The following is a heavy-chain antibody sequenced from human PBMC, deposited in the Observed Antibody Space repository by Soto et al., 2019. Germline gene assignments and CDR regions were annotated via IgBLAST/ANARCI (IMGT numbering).Heavy chain of an antibody. CDR3: ATERTGTSTWYFDL. V-gene: IGHV1-24*01. Sequence: ASVKVSCKVSGYTLTELSMHWGRRAPGKGLEWMGGFDPEDGETIYAQKFQGRVTMTEDTSTDTAYMELSSLRSEDTAVYYCATERTGTSTWYFDLWGRGTLVTVSS. CDR1: GYTLTELS. CDR2: FDPEDGET. D-gene: IGHD1-1*01. J-gene: IGHJ2*01.